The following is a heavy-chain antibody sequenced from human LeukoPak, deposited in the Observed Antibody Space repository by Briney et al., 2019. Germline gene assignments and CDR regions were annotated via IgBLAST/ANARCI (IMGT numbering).Heavy chain of an antibody. CDR3: ARGQEDIVVVPAAMGVGDWFDP. D-gene: IGHD2-2*01. V-gene: IGHV4-30-4*01. CDR2: IYYSGST. J-gene: IGHJ5*02. CDR1: GGSISSFY. Sequence: SETLSLTCTVSGGSISSFYWSWIRQPPGKGLEWIGYIYYSGSTYYNPSLKSRVTISVDTSKNQFSLKLSSVTAADTAVYYCARGQEDIVVVPAAMGVGDWFDPWGQGTLVTVSS.